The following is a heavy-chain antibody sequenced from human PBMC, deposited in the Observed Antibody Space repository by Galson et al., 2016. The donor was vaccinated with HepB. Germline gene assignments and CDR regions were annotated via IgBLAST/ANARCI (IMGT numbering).Heavy chain of an antibody. V-gene: IGHV1-58*01. CDR1: GFTFTSSA. CDR2: IVVGSGNT. Sequence: SVKVSCKASGFTFTSSAVQWVRQARGQRLEWIGWIVVGSGNTNYAQKFQERVTITRDMSASTAYMELSSVIAADTAVYYCARYSSSKQWRYYYYGMDVWGQGTTVTVSS. D-gene: IGHD6-13*01. CDR3: ARYSSSKQWRYYYYGMDV. J-gene: IGHJ6*02.